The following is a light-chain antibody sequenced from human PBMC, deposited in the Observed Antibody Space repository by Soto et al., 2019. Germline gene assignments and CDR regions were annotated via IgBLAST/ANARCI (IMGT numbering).Light chain of an antibody. Sequence: EIVMTQSPATLSVSPGERATLSCRASQSVGRNLAWYQQRPGQAPRLLIHGASARPSGVPARFSGSGSETDFTLTIISLQSEDFAVYYCQQYSDSPITFGPGTTVDLK. V-gene: IGKV3-15*01. J-gene: IGKJ3*01. CDR3: QQYSDSPIT. CDR1: QSVGRN. CDR2: GAS.